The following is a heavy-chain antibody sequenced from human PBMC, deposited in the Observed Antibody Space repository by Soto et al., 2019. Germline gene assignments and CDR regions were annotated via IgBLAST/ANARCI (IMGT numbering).Heavy chain of an antibody. J-gene: IGHJ3*02. Sequence: ASVKVSCKASGYTFTSYDINWVRQATGQGLEWMGWMNPNSGNTGYAQKFQGRVTMTRNTSISTAYMELSSPRSEDTAVYYCATTYYYDSSGPNDAFDIWGQGTMVTVSS. D-gene: IGHD3-22*01. V-gene: IGHV1-8*01. CDR3: ATTYYYDSSGPNDAFDI. CDR2: MNPNSGNT. CDR1: GYTFTSYD.